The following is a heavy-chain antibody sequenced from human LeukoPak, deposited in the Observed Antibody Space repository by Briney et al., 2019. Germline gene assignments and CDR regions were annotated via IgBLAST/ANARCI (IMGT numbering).Heavy chain of an antibody. Sequence: PSETLSLTCAVYGGSFSGYYWSWIRQPPGKGLEWIGDVNHSGSTNYNPSLKSRATISVDTSKNQFSLKLSSVTAADTAVYHCARVLSIVVMPGATFWFDPWGQGTLVTVSS. D-gene: IGHD2-2*01. J-gene: IGHJ5*02. CDR1: GGSFSGYY. CDR2: VNHSGST. CDR3: ARVLSIVVMPGATFWFDP. V-gene: IGHV4-34*01.